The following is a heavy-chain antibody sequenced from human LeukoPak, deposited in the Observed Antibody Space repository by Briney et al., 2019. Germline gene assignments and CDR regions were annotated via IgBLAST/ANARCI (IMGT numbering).Heavy chain of an antibody. V-gene: IGHV4-4*07. Sequence: PSETLSLTCTVSGGSISSYYWSWIRQPAGKGLEWIGRIYTSGSTNYNPSLKSRVTMSVDTSRNQFSLRLTSVTAADTAVYYCARGDYYDGGGRNWFDPWGQGTLVTVSS. CDR1: GGSISSYY. D-gene: IGHD3-16*01. CDR3: ARGDYYDGGGRNWFDP. CDR2: IYTSGST. J-gene: IGHJ5*02.